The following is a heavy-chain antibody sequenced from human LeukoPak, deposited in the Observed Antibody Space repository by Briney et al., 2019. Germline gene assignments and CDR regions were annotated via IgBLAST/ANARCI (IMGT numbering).Heavy chain of an antibody. V-gene: IGHV4-61*02. CDR2: IYTSGST. D-gene: IGHD3-3*01. Sequence: SQTLSLTCTVSGGSISSGSYYWSWIRQPAGKGLEWIGRIYTSGSTNYNPSLKSRVTISVDTSKNQFSLKLSSVTAADTAVYYCARGIYDFWSGYRLDYWGQGTLVTVSS. J-gene: IGHJ4*02. CDR1: GGSISSGSYY. CDR3: ARGIYDFWSGYRLDY.